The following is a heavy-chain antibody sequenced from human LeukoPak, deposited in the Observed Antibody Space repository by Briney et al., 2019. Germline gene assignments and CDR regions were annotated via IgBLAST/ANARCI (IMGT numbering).Heavy chain of an antibody. CDR1: GGSISSSN. J-gene: IGHJ4*02. D-gene: IGHD6-6*01. Sequence: ETLSLTCAVSGGSISSSNWWSWVRQAPGKGLEWVSSISSSSSYIYYADSVKGRFTISRDNAKNSLYLQMNSLRAEDTAVYYCARDIEQLVKVPDYWGQGTLVTVSS. CDR3: ARDIEQLVKVPDY. V-gene: IGHV3-21*01. CDR2: ISSSSSYI.